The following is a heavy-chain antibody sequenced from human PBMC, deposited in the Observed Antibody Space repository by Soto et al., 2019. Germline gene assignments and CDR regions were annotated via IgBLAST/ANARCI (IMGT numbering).Heavy chain of an antibody. V-gene: IGHV4-59*01. J-gene: IGHJ6*01. CDR2: IYYSGST. D-gene: IGHD4-4*01. CDR1: GGSITGYY. CDR3: GRCLCDYSNYGDTASFDYYYGLDV. Sequence: PSETLSLTCSVSGGSITGYYWSWIRQTPGKGLEWIGYIYYSGSTNYNPSLKSRVSMSVDTSKNQFSLRLSSVTAADTAVYYCGRCLCDYSNYGDTASFDYYYGLDVWGQGTTVTVS.